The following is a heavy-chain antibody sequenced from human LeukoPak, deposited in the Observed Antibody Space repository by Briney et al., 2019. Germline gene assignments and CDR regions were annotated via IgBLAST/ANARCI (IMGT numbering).Heavy chain of an antibody. CDR1: GGSISGHY. J-gene: IGHJ4*02. V-gene: IGHV4-59*11. CDR3: ARVRDRSSYFYDLDY. CDR2: IHYSGST. D-gene: IGHD3-22*01. Sequence: SETLSLTCTVSGGSISGHYWSWIRQPPGKGLEWIGCIHYSGSTNYNPSLKSRFTISVDTSKNQFSLKLSSVTAADTAVYYCARVRDRSSYFYDLDYWGQGTLVTVSS.